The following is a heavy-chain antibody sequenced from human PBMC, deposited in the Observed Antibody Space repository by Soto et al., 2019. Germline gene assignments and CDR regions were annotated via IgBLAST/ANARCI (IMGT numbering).Heavy chain of an antibody. CDR3: AREITIFGVVIEYYFDY. CDR2: INPSGGST. CDR1: GYTFTSYY. J-gene: IGHJ4*02. D-gene: IGHD3-3*01. Sequence: ASVKVSCKASGYTFTSYYMHWVRQAPGQGLEWMGIINPSGGSTSYAQKFQGRVTMTRDTSTSTVYMELSSLRSEDTAVYYCAREITIFGVVIEYYFDYWGQGTLVTVYS. V-gene: IGHV1-46*01.